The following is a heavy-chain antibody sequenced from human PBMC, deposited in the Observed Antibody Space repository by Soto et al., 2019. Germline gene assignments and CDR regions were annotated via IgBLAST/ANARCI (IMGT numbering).Heavy chain of an antibody. J-gene: IGHJ4*02. CDR3: ARDFPGNWNYGVGFES. CDR2: ITPNSGGT. D-gene: IGHD1-7*01. Sequence: APVHVSCKASGYTFTAYYMHWVRQAPGQGLEWMGWITPNSGGTNYAQKFQGRVTMTRDTSISTAYMELSRLRSDDTAVYYCARDFPGNWNYGVGFESWGKGIPVAV. CDR1: GYTFTAYY. V-gene: IGHV1-2*02.